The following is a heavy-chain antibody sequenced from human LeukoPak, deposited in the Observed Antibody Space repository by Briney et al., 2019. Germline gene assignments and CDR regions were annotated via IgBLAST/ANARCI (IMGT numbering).Heavy chain of an antibody. V-gene: IGHV1-2*06. D-gene: IGHD2-15*01. J-gene: IGHJ4*02. CDR3: ASKYCSGGNCDFPLLDY. CDR1: GYTLSAYY. Sequence: ASVKASCKASGYTLSAYYMHWVRQAPGQRLEWMGRINPDNGATNYAQKFQGRVTMTRDTSINTAYMELSRLRSDDTAVYYCASKYCSGGNCDFPLLDYWGQGTLVTVSS. CDR2: INPDNGAT.